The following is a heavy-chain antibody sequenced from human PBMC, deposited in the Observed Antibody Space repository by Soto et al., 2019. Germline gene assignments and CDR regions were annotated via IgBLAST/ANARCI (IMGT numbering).Heavy chain of an antibody. CDR3: ARGDRDYSSGWYVTSYYYGMDV. CDR2: INHSGST. J-gene: IGHJ6*02. V-gene: IGHV4-34*01. CDR1: GGSFSGYY. D-gene: IGHD6-19*01. Sequence: PSETLSLTCAVYGGSFSGYYWSWIRQPPGKGLEWIGEINHSGSTNYNPSLKSRVTISVDTSKNQFSLKLSSVTAADTAVYYCARGDRDYSSGWYVTSYYYGMDVWGQGTTVTVSS.